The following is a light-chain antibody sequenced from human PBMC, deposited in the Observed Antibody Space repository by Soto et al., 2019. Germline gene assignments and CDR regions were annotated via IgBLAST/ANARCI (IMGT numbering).Light chain of an antibody. J-gene: IGLJ1*01. Sequence: QSALTQPRSVSGSPGQSGTISCTGTSSDVGRYDYVSWYQQHPGKAPKVIIYDVSERPSGVPDRFSGSKSGNTASLTISGRQADDEADYYCCSFAGSYSYVFGNGTKVTV. CDR1: SSDVGRYDY. CDR2: DVS. V-gene: IGLV2-11*01. CDR3: CSFAGSYSYV.